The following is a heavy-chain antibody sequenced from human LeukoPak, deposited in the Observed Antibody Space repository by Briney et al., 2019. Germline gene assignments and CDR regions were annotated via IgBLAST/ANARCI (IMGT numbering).Heavy chain of an antibody. CDR3: ARALKGLRRRIGGTTTFEYYYYMDV. Sequence: GGSLRLSCAASGFTFSSYEMNWVRQAPGKGLEWVSYISSSGGTIYYADSVKGRFTISRDNAKNSLYLQMNSLRAEDTAVYYCARALKGLRRRIGGTTTFEYYYYMDVWGKGTTVTISS. V-gene: IGHV3-48*03. D-gene: IGHD1-26*01. CDR1: GFTFSSYE. CDR2: ISSSGGTI. J-gene: IGHJ6*03.